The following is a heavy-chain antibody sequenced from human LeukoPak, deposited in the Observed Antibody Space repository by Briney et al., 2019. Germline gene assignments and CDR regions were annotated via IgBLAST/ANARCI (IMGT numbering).Heavy chain of an antibody. D-gene: IGHD6-19*01. CDR3: ARGGWTQDS. J-gene: IGHJ4*02. Sequence: KPSETLSLTCTVSGGSMSDKYWTWIRQPPGKGLEWIGYIYSSGRTNYNPSLKSRVTLSVDTSKNQFSLKLTSVTAADMAVYYCARGGWTQDSWGQGTLVTVSS. V-gene: IGHV4-59*08. CDR2: IYSSGRT. CDR1: GGSMSDKY.